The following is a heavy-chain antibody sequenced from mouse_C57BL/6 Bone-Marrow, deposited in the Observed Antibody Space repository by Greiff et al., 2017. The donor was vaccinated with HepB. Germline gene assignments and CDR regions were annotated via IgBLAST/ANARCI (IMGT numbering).Heavy chain of an antibody. CDR3: ARDGSITTVVATNFDY. Sequence: QVQLQQSGAELVKPGASVKLSCKASGYTFTSYWMQWVKQTPGQGLEWIGEIDPSDSYTNYNQKFKGKATLTVDTSSSTAYMQLSSLTSEDSAVYYCARDGSITTVVATNFDYGDRGTTLTVTS. CDR2: IDPSDSYT. D-gene: IGHD1-1*01. V-gene: IGHV1-50*01. CDR1: GYTFTSYW. J-gene: IGHJ2*01.